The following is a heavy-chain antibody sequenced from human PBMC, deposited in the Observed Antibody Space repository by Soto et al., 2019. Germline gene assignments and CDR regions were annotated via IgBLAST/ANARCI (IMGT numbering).Heavy chain of an antibody. CDR3: ARGQGYYDSSGYTGGALGY. V-gene: IGHV1-46*01. J-gene: IGHJ4*02. CDR2: INPSGGST. Sequence: ASVKVSCKASGYTFTSYYMHWVRQAPGQGLEWMGIINPSGGSTSYAQKFQGRVTMTRDTSTSTGYMELSSLRSEDTAVYYCARGQGYYDSSGYTGGALGYWGQGTLVTVSS. CDR1: GYTFTSYY. D-gene: IGHD3-22*01.